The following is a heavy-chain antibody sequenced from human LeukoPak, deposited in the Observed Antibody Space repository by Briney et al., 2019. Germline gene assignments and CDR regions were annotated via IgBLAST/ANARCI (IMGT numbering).Heavy chain of an antibody. V-gene: IGHV3-66*01. Sequence: GGSLLLSCAASGFTVSSNYMSWVRQAPGKGLERVSVIYSGGSTYYEDSVKGRSTISRDNSKNTLYLQMNSLRAEDTAVYYGASSGWYVGVTDYWGQGTLVTVSS. J-gene: IGHJ4*02. CDR2: IYSGGST. CDR3: ASSGWYVGVTDY. CDR1: GFTVSSNY. D-gene: IGHD6-19*01.